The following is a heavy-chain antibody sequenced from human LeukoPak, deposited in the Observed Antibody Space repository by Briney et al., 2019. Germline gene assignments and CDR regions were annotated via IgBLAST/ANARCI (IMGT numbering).Heavy chain of an antibody. Sequence: SGGSLRLSCAASGFTFSSYAMSWVRQAPGKGLEWVSAISGSGGSTYYADSVKGRFTISRDNSKNTLYLQMNSLRAEDTAVYYCAKDYYDSSGYYYGYWGQGTLVTVSS. CDR1: GFTFSSYA. CDR3: AKDYYDSSGYYYGY. J-gene: IGHJ4*02. D-gene: IGHD3-22*01. V-gene: IGHV3-23*01. CDR2: ISGSGGST.